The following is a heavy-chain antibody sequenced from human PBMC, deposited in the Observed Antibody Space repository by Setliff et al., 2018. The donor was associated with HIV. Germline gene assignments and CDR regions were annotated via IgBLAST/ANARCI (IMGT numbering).Heavy chain of an antibody. CDR3: ARGKSGSYDAYDM. J-gene: IGHJ3*02. V-gene: IGHV4-39*07. CDR1: GGSFTSSTYY. Sequence: SETLSLTCNVSGGSFTSSTYYWGWIRQPPGKGLEWIGSMFHSGNTYYNPSLESRVSMSVDTSTNQVSLQLSSVTAADTAVYYCARGKSGSYDAYDMWGQGTMVTVSS. CDR2: MFHSGNT. D-gene: IGHD5-12*01.